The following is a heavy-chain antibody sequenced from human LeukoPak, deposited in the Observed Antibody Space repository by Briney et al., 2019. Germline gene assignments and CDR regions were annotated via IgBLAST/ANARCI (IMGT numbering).Heavy chain of an antibody. CDR2: IQYSRRT. J-gene: IGHJ4*02. D-gene: IGHD2-2*01. CDR1: GGSITSHF. Sequence: SETLSLTCSVSGGSITSHFWSWVRQPPGKGLELIGHIQYSRRTTYNPSLRGRVYISVDASKNQFSLEMSSLTATDTAVYYCARFSSDSSSDCDGTSCSLTHWGQGILVTVSS. CDR3: ARFSSDSSSDCDGTSCSLTH. V-gene: IGHV4-59*11.